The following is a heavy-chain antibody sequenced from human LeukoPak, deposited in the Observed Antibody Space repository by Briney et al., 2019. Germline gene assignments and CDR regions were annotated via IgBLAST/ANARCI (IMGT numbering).Heavy chain of an antibody. CDR3: ARSGSGTHYYYMDV. D-gene: IGHD1-26*01. V-gene: IGHV1-69*13. J-gene: IGHJ6*03. CDR1: GGTFSSYA. Sequence: SVKVSCKASGGTFSSYAISWVRQAPGQGLEWMGGIIPIFGTANYAQKFQGRVTITADESTSTAYMELSSLRSDDTAVYYCARSGSGTHYYYMDVWGKGTTVTVSS. CDR2: IIPIFGTA.